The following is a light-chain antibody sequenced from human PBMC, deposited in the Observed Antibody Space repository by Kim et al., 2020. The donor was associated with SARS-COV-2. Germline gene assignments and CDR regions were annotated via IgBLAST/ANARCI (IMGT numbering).Light chain of an antibody. J-gene: IGKJ2*01. CDR2: WAS. Sequence: DIVMTQSPDSLAVSLGERATINCKSSQSVLYSSNNKNYLAWYQQKPGQPPKALIYWASTRESGVPYRFSGSGSGTDFTLTISSLQAEDVAVYFCQQSYSIPPTFGQGTKLEI. CDR3: QQSYSIPPT. CDR1: QSVLYSSNNKNY. V-gene: IGKV4-1*01.